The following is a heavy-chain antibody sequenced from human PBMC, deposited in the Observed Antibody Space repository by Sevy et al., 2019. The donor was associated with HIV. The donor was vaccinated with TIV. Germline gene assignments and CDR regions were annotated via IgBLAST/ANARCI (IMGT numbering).Heavy chain of an antibody. CDR2: IYPGDSDT. D-gene: IGHD5-12*01. CDR3: ATSGYSGYDRAIAAAGNDAFDI. CDR1: GYSFTSYW. V-gene: IGHV5-51*01. J-gene: IGHJ3*02. Sequence: GESLKISCKGSGYSFTSYWIGWVRQMPGKGLEWMGIIYPGDSDTRYSPSFQGQVTISADKSISTAYLTWSSLKASDTAMYYCATSGYSGYDRAIAAAGNDAFDIWGQGTMVTVSS.